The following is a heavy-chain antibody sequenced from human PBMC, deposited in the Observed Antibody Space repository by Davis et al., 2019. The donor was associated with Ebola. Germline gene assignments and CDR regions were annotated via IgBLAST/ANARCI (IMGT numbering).Heavy chain of an antibody. D-gene: IGHD6-19*01. V-gene: IGHV3-30*03. CDR1: GLTFSSDW. Sequence: PGGSLRLSCAASGLTFSSDWMHWVRQAPGKGLEWVVGTSHDGTDKYYADSVKGRFTISRDSSKNMLYLQMNSLRGEDTAVYYCARDDLSSGWYGIDYWGQGTLVTVSS. CDR3: ARDDLSSGWYGIDY. CDR2: TSHDGTDK. J-gene: IGHJ4*02.